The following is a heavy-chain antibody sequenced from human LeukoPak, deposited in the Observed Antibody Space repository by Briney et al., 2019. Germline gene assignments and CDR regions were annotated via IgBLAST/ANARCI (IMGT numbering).Heavy chain of an antibody. CDR3: ARGSRAMVKPYFDY. CDR1: GFTFSSYA. Sequence: GRSLRLSCAASGFTFSSYAMHWVRQAPGKGLEWVANIKQDGSEKYYVDSVKGRFTISRDNAKNSLYLQMNSLRAEDTAVYYCARGSRAMVKPYFDYWGRGTLVTVSS. J-gene: IGHJ4*02. CDR2: IKQDGSEK. D-gene: IGHD5-18*01. V-gene: IGHV3-7*01.